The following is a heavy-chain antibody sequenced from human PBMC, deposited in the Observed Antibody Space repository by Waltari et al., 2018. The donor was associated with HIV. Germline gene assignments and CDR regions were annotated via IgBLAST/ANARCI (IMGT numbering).Heavy chain of an antibody. Sequence: EVQLVQSGPEVKKPGESAKVSCRISGYNFGSYWIGWVRQMSGKGLEWMGIIYPGHSETRYNPSFQGKVTISADTSINTAYLQWHRLQASDTAVYYCARVLIGADNSFDFWGQGTMVTVSS. J-gene: IGHJ3*01. V-gene: IGHV5-51*01. CDR3: ARVLIGADNSFDF. CDR2: IYPGHSET. CDR1: GYNFGSYW. D-gene: IGHD2-21*01.